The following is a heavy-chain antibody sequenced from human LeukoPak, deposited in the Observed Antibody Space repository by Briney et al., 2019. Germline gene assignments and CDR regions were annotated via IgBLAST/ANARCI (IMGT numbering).Heavy chain of an antibody. CDR1: GFTFSRYW. D-gene: IGHD6-13*01. CDR3: AKDGPGIAAAGSYSNYYDYYYIDV. J-gene: IGHJ6*03. Sequence: GGSLRLSCAASGFTFSRYWMYWVRQAPGRGLVWVSHINSGGSSICYADSVKGRFTISRDNAKNTVYLQMNSLRAEDTAVYYCAKDGPGIAAAGSYSNYYDYYYIDVWGKGTTVTISS. CDR2: INSGGSSI. V-gene: IGHV3-74*01.